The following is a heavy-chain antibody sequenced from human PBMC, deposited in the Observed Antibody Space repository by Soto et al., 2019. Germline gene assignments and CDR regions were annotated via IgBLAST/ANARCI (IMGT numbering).Heavy chain of an antibody. CDR1: GGSISSYY. CDR2: IYYSGST. V-gene: IGHV4-59*01. Sequence: TSETQSLTCTVSGGSISSYYWSWIRQPPGKGLEWIGYIYYSGSTNYNPSLKSRVTISVDTSKNQFSLKLSSVTAADTAVYYCARLGRDPKNDAFDIWGQGTMVTVSS. J-gene: IGHJ3*02. CDR3: ARLGRDPKNDAFDI. D-gene: IGHD3-16*01.